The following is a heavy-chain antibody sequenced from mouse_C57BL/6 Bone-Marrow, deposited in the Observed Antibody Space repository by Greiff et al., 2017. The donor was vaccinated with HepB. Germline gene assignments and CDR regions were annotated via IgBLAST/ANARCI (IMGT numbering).Heavy chain of an antibody. Sequence: EVMLVESGGGLVQPKGSLKLSCAAPGFTFNTYAMHWVRQAPGKGLEWVARIRSKSSNYATYYADSVKDRFTISRDDSQSMLYLQMNNLKTEDTAMYYCVRELLTTVVAEDAMDYWGQGTSVTVSS. CDR2: IRSKSSNYAT. CDR3: VRELLTTVVAEDAMDY. J-gene: IGHJ4*01. CDR1: GFTFNTYA. D-gene: IGHD1-1*01. V-gene: IGHV10-3*01.